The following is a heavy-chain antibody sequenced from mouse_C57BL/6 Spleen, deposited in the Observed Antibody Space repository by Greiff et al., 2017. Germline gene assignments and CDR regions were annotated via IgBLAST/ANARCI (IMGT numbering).Heavy chain of an antibody. CDR1: GYAFSSYW. CDR2: IYPGDGDT. V-gene: IGHV1-80*01. D-gene: IGHD2-5*01. CDR3: ARHYSNHYAMDY. J-gene: IGHJ4*01. Sequence: QVQLQQSGAELVKPGASVKISCKASGYAFSSYWMNWVKQRPGKGLEWIGQIYPGDGDTNYNGKFKGKATLTAAKSSSTAYMQLSSLTSEDSAVYFCARHYSNHYAMDYWGQGTSVTVSS.